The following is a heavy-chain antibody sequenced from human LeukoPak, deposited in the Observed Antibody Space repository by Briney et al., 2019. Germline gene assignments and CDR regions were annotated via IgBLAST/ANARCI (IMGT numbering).Heavy chain of an antibody. D-gene: IGHD3-22*01. V-gene: IGHV1-69*13. Sequence: GASVKVSCKASGGTFSSYAISWVRQAPGQGLEWMGGIIPIFGTANYAQKFQGTVTITLDESTSTAYMELSSLRSEDTAVYYCARRSDSSGYYLSDAFDIWGQGTMVSVSS. CDR3: ARRSDSSGYYLSDAFDI. CDR1: GGTFSSYA. CDR2: IIPIFGTA. J-gene: IGHJ3*02.